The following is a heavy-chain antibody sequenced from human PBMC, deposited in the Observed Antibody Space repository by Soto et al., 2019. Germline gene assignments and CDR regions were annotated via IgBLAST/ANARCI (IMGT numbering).Heavy chain of an antibody. Sequence: EVHLVESGGGLVQPGGSLSLSCAASGFTVSSAYMAWVRQAPGKGLEWVSSIYTAGNTYYAASVKGRFTICRDSSENTLYLQMNSLRAEDTAVYYCARCGGSENYCYFFDFWGRGTLITVSS. V-gene: IGHV3-66*01. J-gene: IGHJ4*02. CDR2: IYTAGNT. CDR3: ARCGGSENYCYFFDF. CDR1: GFTVSSAY. D-gene: IGHD3-10*01.